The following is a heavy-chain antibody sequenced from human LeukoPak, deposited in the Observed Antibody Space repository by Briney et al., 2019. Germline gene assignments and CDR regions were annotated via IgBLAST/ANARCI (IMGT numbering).Heavy chain of an antibody. V-gene: IGHV4-34*01. Sequence: SETLSLTCAVYGGSFSGYYWSWIRQPPGKGLEWIGEINHSGSTNYNPSLKSRVTISVDTSKNQFSLKLSSVTAADTAVYYCARGRGSTSLPPGGWFDPWGQGTLVTVSS. J-gene: IGHJ5*02. D-gene: IGHD2-2*01. CDR2: INHSGST. CDR3: ARGRGSTSLPPGGWFDP. CDR1: GGSFSGYY.